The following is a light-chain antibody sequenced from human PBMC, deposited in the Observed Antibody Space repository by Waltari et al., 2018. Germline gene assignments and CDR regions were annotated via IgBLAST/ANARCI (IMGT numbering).Light chain of an antibody. CDR2: KAS. CDR3: QHYNSYPYT. CDR1: QSISNW. J-gene: IGKJ2*01. Sequence: DIQMTQSPPTLSASVGDRITMSCRASQSISNWLAWYQQKPGKAPKLLIDKASDLETGVPSRFSGSGSGTEFTLTISSLQPDDFATYYCQHYNSYPYTFGQGTKLE. V-gene: IGKV1-5*03.